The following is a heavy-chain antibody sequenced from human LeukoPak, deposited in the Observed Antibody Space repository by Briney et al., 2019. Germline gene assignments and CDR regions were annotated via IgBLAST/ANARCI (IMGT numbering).Heavy chain of an antibody. CDR2: IYYSGST. CDR3: ARQQDSSGWYGIVDY. V-gene: IGHV4-39*01. D-gene: IGHD6-19*01. Sequence: PSETLSLTCTVSGGSISSSSYYWGWIRQPPGKGLEWIGNIYYSGSTYYNPSLKSRVTMSVDTSKNQFSLKLSSVTAADTAVYYCARQQDSSGWYGIVDYWGQGTLVTVSS. CDR1: GGSISSSSYY. J-gene: IGHJ4*02.